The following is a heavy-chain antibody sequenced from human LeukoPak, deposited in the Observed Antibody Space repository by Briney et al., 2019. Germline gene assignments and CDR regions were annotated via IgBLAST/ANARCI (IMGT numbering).Heavy chain of an antibody. V-gene: IGHV4-38-2*02. CDR2: IYHSGST. D-gene: IGHD6-13*01. CDR3: ARDQGSSRGRNWFDP. J-gene: IGHJ5*02. CDR1: GGSISGYY. Sequence: SETLSLTCTVSGGSISGYYWGWIRQPPGKGLEWIGSIYHSGSTYYNPSLKSRVTISVDASKNQFSLKLSSVTAADTAVYYCARDQGSSRGRNWFDPWGQGTLVTVSS.